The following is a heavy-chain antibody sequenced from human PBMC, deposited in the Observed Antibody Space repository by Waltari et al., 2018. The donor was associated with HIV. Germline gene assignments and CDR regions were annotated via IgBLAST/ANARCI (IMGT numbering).Heavy chain of an antibody. J-gene: IGHJ4*02. CDR1: GYTFTSYA. D-gene: IGHD1-26*01. CDR3: ARRIVGALDSFDY. Sequence: QVQLVQSGAEGKKTGASVKVSCKASGYTFTSYARHWVGQAPGQRREWMGWINAGNGNTKYLQKFQGRVTITRDTSASTAYMELSSLRSEDTAVYYCARRIVGALDSFDYWGQGTLVTVSS. CDR2: INAGNGNT. V-gene: IGHV1-3*01.